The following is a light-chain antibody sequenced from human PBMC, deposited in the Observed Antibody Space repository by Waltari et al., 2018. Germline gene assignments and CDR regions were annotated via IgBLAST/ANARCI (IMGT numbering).Light chain of an antibody. CDR1: QGISSY. CDR3: QQYYSYPRT. V-gene: IGKV1-8*01. CDR2: AAS. J-gene: IGKJ1*01. Sequence: AIRMTQSPASLSAAKGDRVTITWRASQGISSYLAWYQQKPGKAPKLLIYAASTLQSGVPSRFSGSGSGTDFTLTISCLQSEDFATYSCQQYYSYPRTFGQGTKVEIK.